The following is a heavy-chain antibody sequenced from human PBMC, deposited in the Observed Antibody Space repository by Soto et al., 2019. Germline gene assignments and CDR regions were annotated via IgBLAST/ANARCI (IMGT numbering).Heavy chain of an antibody. J-gene: IGHJ1*01. D-gene: IGHD3-22*01. Sequence: QVQLQESGPGLVKPSETLSLTCTVSGGSVSSSSHYWSWIRQPPGKGLESMGYIYYSGSTNYIPSLKSRVTISVDPSKHQFSLKLSSVTAADTAIYYCARDPATGGSGYPESFQYWGQGTLVTVSS. CDR3: ARDPATGGSGYPESFQY. CDR2: IYYSGST. V-gene: IGHV4-61*01. CDR1: GGSVSSSSHY.